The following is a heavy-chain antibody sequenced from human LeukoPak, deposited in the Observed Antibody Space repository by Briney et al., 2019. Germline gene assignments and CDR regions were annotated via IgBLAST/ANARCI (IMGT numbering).Heavy chain of an antibody. V-gene: IGHV3-72*01. CDR1: GFSFSDHY. CDR2: IRKKANSYNT. CDR3: ARVSGHYSFDY. Sequence: GGSLRLSCAASGFSFSDHYMDWVRQAPRKGLEWVGRIRKKANSYNTKYAASVKGRFTISRDDSKNSLYLQMNSLKTEDTAVYYCARVSGHYSFDYWGQGTLVSVSS. D-gene: IGHD1-26*01. J-gene: IGHJ4*02.